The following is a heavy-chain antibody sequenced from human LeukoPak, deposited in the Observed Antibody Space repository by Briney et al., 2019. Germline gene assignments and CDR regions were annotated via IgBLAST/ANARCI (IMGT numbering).Heavy chain of an antibody. J-gene: IGHJ5*02. D-gene: IGHD4-11*01. V-gene: IGHV4-59*12. CDR1: GGSISSYY. Sequence: PSETLSLTCTVSGGSISSYYWSWIRQPPGKGLEWIGDIYYSGSTNYNPSLKSRVTISVDTSNNQFSLKLSSVTAADTAVYYCAREPRLTRNFPWFDPWGQGTLVTVSS. CDR2: IYYSGST. CDR3: AREPRLTRNFPWFDP.